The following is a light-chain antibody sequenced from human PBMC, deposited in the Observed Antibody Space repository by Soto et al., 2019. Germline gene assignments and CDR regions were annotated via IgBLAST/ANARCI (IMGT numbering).Light chain of an antibody. CDR1: QSVSSNY. CDR3: QQYGSLSWT. V-gene: IGKV3-20*01. J-gene: IGKJ1*01. Sequence: VLTQSAGTLSLSPGERATLSCMASQSVSSNYLAWYQQKPGQAPRLLIYGASTRATGVPDRFSGSGSGTDFTLTISRLEHEDFAVYHCQQYGSLSWTFGQGTKVDIK. CDR2: GAS.